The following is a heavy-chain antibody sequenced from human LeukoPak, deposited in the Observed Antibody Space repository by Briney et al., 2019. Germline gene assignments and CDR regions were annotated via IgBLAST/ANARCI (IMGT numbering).Heavy chain of an antibody. Sequence: GGSLRLSCAASGFIFSGYGMHWVRQAPGKGLEGVADIWYDGSNKYYADSVKGRFTISRDNSKNTLYLQMNSLRAEDTAVYYCAKDWLRGTATTIYYFEYWGQGTLVTVSS. J-gene: IGHJ4*02. CDR3: AKDWLRGTATTIYYFEY. CDR2: IWYDGSNK. V-gene: IGHV3-30*02. CDR1: GFIFSGYG. D-gene: IGHD4-17*01.